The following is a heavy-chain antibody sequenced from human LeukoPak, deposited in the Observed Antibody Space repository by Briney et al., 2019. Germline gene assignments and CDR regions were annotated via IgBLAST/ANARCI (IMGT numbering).Heavy chain of an antibody. V-gene: IGHV3-23*01. Sequence: GGSLRLSCAASGFSFSSYSMKWVRQAPGKGLEWVSAISVSGNTYHADSVKGRFTISRDSSKNTLYLQMNRLRAEDAAVYYCAKAPVTTCSGAYCYPFDYWGQGTLVTVSS. CDR2: ISVSGNT. CDR1: GFSFSSYS. D-gene: IGHD2-21*01. CDR3: AKAPVTTCSGAYCYPFDY. J-gene: IGHJ4*02.